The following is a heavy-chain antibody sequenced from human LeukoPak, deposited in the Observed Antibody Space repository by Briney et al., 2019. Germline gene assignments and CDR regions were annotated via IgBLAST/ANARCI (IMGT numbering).Heavy chain of an antibody. Sequence: IITPSGGSTSYAQKFQGRVTMTRDTSTSTVYMELSSLRSEDTAVYYCAREETVAYYFDYWGQGTLVTVSS. J-gene: IGHJ4*02. CDR3: AREETVAYYFDY. CDR2: ITPSGGST. V-gene: IGHV1-46*01.